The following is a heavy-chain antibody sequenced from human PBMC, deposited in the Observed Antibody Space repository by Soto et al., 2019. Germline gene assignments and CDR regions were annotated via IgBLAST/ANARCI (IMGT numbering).Heavy chain of an antibody. CDR2: IYYSGST. CDR1: GGSISSGDYY. D-gene: IGHD4-17*01. J-gene: IGHJ4*02. CDR3: SREPVEDYGDYRDY. V-gene: IGHV4-30-4*01. Sequence: SLTCTVSGGSISSGDYYYTWIRQPPGKGLEWIGYIYYSGSTYYNPSLKSRLTISVDTSKNQFSLKLRSVTAADTAVYYCSREPVEDYGDYRDYWGQGTLVTVSS.